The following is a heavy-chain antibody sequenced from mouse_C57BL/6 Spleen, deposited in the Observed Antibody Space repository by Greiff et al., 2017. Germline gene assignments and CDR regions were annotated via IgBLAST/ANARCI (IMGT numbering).Heavy chain of an antibody. J-gene: IGHJ1*03. V-gene: IGHV1-22*01. D-gene: IGHD1-1*01. Sequence: VQLQQSGPELVKPGASVKMSCKASGYTFTDYNMHWVKQSHGKSLEWIGYINPNNGGTSYNQKFKGKATLTVNKSSSTAYMELRSLTSEDSAVYYCARGYYGSNWYFDVWGTGTTVTVSS. CDR2: INPNNGGT. CDR3: ARGYYGSNWYFDV. CDR1: GYTFTDYN.